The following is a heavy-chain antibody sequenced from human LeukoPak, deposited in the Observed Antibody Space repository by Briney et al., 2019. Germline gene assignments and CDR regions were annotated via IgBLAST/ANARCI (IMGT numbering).Heavy chain of an antibody. J-gene: IGHJ2*01. CDR3: ARSGNSWYFDL. V-gene: IGHV4-4*02. CDR1: GGSISSNNW. CDR2: IYNSGST. Sequence: SGTVSLTCAVSGGSISSNNWWSWVRQTPGKGLEWIGEIYNSGSTNYNPSLKSRVTISVDKSKNQFSLRLSSVTAADTAVYYCARSGNSWYFDLWGRGTLVTVSS. D-gene: IGHD4-23*01.